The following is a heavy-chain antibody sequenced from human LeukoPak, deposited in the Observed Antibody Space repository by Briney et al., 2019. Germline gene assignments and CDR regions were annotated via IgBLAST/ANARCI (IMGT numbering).Heavy chain of an antibody. Sequence: SQTLSLTCTVSGGSISSGSYYWSWIRQPAGKGLEWIGNIYYSGSESTNYNPSFKSRVAISTDTSKNHFSLKLSSVAAADTAVYYCAREKTGAGAFDIWGQGTMVTVSS. D-gene: IGHD7-27*01. CDR3: AREKTGAGAFDI. V-gene: IGHV4-61*10. J-gene: IGHJ3*02. CDR1: GGSISSGSYY. CDR2: IYYSGSEST.